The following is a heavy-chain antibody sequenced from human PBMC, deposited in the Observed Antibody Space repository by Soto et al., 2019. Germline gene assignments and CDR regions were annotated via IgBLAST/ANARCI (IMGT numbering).Heavy chain of an antibody. CDR3: ARDKGSSSSQYYFDY. J-gene: IGHJ4*02. D-gene: IGHD6-6*01. CDR2: INAGNGNT. CDR1: GYTFTSYA. Sequence: QVQLVQSGAEVKKPGASVKVSCKASGYTFTSYAMHWVRQAPGQRLEWMGWINAGNGNTKYSQKFQGRVTITRDTSASTAYMELSSLRSEDTAVYYCARDKGSSSSQYYFDYWGQGTLVTVSP. V-gene: IGHV1-3*01.